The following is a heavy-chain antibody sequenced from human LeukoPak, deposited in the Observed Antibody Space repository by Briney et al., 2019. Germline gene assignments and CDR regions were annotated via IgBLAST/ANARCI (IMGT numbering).Heavy chain of an antibody. J-gene: IGHJ4*02. V-gene: IGHV3-30-3*01. CDR3: AKETYGGNQQDY. CDR2: ISYDGSNK. Sequence: GRSLRLSCAASGFTFSSYAMHWVRQAPGKGLEWVAVISYDGSNKYYTDSVKGRFTISRDNSKNTLYLQMNSLRAEDTAVYYCAKETYGGNQQDYWGQGTLVTVSS. CDR1: GFTFSSYA. D-gene: IGHD4-23*01.